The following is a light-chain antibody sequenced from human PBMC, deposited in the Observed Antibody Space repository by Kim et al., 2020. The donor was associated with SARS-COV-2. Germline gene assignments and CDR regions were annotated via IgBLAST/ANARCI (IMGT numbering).Light chain of an antibody. CDR3: QQYNNWPPLT. CDR2: GAS. J-gene: IGKJ4*01. V-gene: IGKV3D-15*01. Sequence: SPGERATLSCRASQSVSSDLAWYQQKPGQAPRLIIHGASTRATGIPARFSGSGSGTEFTLTISSLQSEDFAVYYCQQYNNWPPLTFGGGTKVDIK. CDR1: QSVSSD.